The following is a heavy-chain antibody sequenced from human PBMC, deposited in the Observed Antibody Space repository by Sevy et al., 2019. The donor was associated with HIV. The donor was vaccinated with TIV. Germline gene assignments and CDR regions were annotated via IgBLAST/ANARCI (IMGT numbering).Heavy chain of an antibody. V-gene: IGHV3-43*01. CDR2: ISWDGGST. J-gene: IGHJ4*02. D-gene: IGHD1-26*01. CDR3: AKEKGEGSGSYFDY. Sequence: GGSLRLSCAASGFTFDDYTMHWVRQAPGKGLEWVSPISWDGGSTYYADSEKGRFTISRDNSKNSLYLQMNSLRTEDTALYYCAKEKGEGSGSYFDYWGQGTLVTVSS. CDR1: GFTFDDYT.